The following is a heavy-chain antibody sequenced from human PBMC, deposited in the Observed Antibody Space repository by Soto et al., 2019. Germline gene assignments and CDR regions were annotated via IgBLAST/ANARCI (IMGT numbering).Heavy chain of an antibody. CDR3: ARGKYSSGGMDV. D-gene: IGHD6-19*01. V-gene: IGHV1-2*02. CDR2: INPNSGDT. CDR1: GYAFTGYY. Sequence: GASVKVSCKSSGYAFTGYYIHWVRQAPGQGLEWMGWINPNSGDTNYAQKFQGRVTMTTDTSTNTAYMELRSLRSDDTAVYYCARGKYSSGGMDVWGLGTTVTVSS. J-gene: IGHJ6*02.